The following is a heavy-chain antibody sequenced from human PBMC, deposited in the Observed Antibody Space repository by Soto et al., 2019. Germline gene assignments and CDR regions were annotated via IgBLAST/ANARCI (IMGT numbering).Heavy chain of an antibody. Sequence: PGGSLRLSCVAPGFTFSSYAMSWVRQTPGKGLEWVSAISGSGDSIHYADSVRGRFTISRDNSKNTLYLQMNSLRAADTALYYCAKLPALSGSIPWGQGTLVTVSS. V-gene: IGHV3-23*01. J-gene: IGHJ5*02. D-gene: IGHD3-22*01. CDR1: GFTFSSYA. CDR3: AKLPALSGSIP. CDR2: ISGSGDSI.